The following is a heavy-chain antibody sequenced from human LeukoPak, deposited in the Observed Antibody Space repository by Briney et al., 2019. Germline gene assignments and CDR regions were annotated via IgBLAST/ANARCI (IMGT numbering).Heavy chain of an antibody. CDR2: ISYDGSKK. Sequence: QPGRSLRLSCAASGFTFSTYALHWVRQAPGKGLVWVAVISYDGSKKYYADSVKGRFTISRDNSKNTLYVQMNSLRAEDTAVYYCAKDRNDYGDGWFDPWGQGTLVTVSA. V-gene: IGHV3-30*18. CDR1: GFTFSTYA. D-gene: IGHD4/OR15-4a*01. J-gene: IGHJ5*02. CDR3: AKDRNDYGDGWFDP.